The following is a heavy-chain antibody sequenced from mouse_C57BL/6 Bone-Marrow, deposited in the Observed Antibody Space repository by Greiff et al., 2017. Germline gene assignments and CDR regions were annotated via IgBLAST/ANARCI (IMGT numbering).Heavy chain of an antibody. J-gene: IGHJ1*03. Sequence: QVQLQQPGAELVRPGSSVKLSCKASGYTFTSYWMDWVKQRPGQGLEWIGNIYPSDSETHYNQKFKDKATLTVDKSSSTAYMQLSSLTSEDAAVYYCERSGDGYWYFDVWGTGTTVTVSS. CDR3: ERSGDGYWYFDV. CDR2: IYPSDSET. D-gene: IGHD2-3*01. CDR1: GYTFTSYW. V-gene: IGHV1-61*01.